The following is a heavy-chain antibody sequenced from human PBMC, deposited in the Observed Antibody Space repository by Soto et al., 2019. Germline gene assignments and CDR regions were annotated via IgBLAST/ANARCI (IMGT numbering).Heavy chain of an antibody. V-gene: IGHV4-34*01. CDR2: INHSGST. CDR3: ARGGKEDIVVVPAARPFDY. J-gene: IGHJ4*02. CDR1: GGSFSGYY. Sequence: SETLSLTCAVYGGSFSGYYWSWIRQPPGKGLEWIGEINHSGSTNYNPSLKSRVTKSVETSKNQFSLKLSSVTAADTAVYYCARGGKEDIVVVPAARPFDYWGQGTLVTVSS. D-gene: IGHD2-2*01.